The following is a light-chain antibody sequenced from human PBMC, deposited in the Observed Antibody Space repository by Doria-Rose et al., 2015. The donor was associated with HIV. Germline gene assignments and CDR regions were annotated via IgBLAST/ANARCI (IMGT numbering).Light chain of an antibody. CDR3: HQYGTSWT. V-gene: IGKV3-20*01. Sequence: EIVLTQSPGALSLSPGERATLSCRASQSFSSTYLAWYQQKPGQAPSLLTYDGSTRATGIPDRFSASGSGTDFTLTINRLEPEDFVLYYCHQYGTSWTFGQGTKVEI. J-gene: IGKJ1*01. CDR1: QSFSSTY. CDR2: DGS.